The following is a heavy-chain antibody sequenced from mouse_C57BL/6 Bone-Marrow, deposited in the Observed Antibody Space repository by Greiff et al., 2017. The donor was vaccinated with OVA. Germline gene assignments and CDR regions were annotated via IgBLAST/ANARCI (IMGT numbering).Heavy chain of an antibody. CDR2: IYPGDGDT. CDR3: ARLDDYDEGGVFDY. D-gene: IGHD2-4*01. Sequence: LQESGPELVKPGASVKISCKASGYAFSSSWMNWVKQRPGKGLEWIGRIYPGDGDTNYNGKFKGKATLTADKSSSTAYMQLSSLTSEDSAVYFCARLDDYDEGGVFDYWGQGTTLTVSS. V-gene: IGHV1-82*01. CDR1: GYAFSSSW. J-gene: IGHJ2*01.